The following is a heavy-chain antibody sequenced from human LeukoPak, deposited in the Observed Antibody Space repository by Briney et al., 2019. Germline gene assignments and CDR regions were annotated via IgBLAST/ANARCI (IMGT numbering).Heavy chain of an antibody. V-gene: IGHV3-7*04. CDR3: ARGDYFDSSGYSIDAFDV. CDR1: GFSFSRYW. J-gene: IGHJ3*01. Sequence: PGGSLRLSCAASGFSFSRYWMSWVRQGPGKGLEWVGNIRHDGSAKYYLDSLKGRFTISRDNAKNSLYLQINSLRAEDTAVYYCARGDYFDSSGYSIDAFDVWGRGTMVTVSS. D-gene: IGHD3-22*01. CDR2: IRHDGSAK.